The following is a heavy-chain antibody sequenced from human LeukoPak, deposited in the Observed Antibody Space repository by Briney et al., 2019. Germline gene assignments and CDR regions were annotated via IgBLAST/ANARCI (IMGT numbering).Heavy chain of an antibody. Sequence: GGSLRLSCAASGFTFSSYGMSWVRQPPGKGLEWVSGIRGSGSNTDYVGSVKGRFAVSRDNSKNTLYLQMNSLRAEDTAVYYCAKEEDIVVIPDYWGQGTLVTVSS. CDR2: IRGSGSNT. D-gene: IGHD2-2*01. V-gene: IGHV3-23*01. J-gene: IGHJ4*02. CDR1: GFTFSSYG. CDR3: AKEEDIVVIPDY.